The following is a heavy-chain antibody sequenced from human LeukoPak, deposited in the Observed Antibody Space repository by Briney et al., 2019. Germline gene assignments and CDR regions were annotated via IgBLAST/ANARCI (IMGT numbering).Heavy chain of an antibody. D-gene: IGHD1-26*01. CDR1: GGSFSGYY. J-gene: IGHJ4*02. Sequence: SETLSLTCAVYGGSFSGYYWSWIRQPPGKGLEWIGEINHSGSTNYNPSLKSRVTISVDTSRNQFSLKLRSVNAADTAVYYCARVPGTYPTHYFDFWGQGTLVSGSS. CDR2: INHSGST. V-gene: IGHV4-34*01. CDR3: ARVPGTYPTHYFDF.